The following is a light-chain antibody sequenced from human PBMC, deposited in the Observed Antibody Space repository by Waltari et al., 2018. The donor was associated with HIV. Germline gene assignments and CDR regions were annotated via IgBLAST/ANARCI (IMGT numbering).Light chain of an antibody. Sequence: QSALTQPASVSGSPGPSITISCTGTSSDVGGYNYVSWYQQHPGKAPKLMIYEVSTRPSGVSNRFSGSKSGNTASLTISGLQAEDEADYYCSSYTSTSTDVFGTGTKVTVL. J-gene: IGLJ1*01. CDR3: SSYTSTSTDV. CDR1: SSDVGGYNY. V-gene: IGLV2-14*01. CDR2: EVS.